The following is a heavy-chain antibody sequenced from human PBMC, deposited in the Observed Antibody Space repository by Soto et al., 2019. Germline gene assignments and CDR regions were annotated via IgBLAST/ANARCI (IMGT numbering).Heavy chain of an antibody. Sequence: QVHLLQSGAEVKKPGASVKVSCKGSGYGFTTYGITWVRQAPGQGLEWMAWISAHNGNTNYAQKLQGRVTVTRDTSTSTGYMELRSLRSDDTAVYYCARGRYGDYWGQGALVTVSS. J-gene: IGHJ4*02. V-gene: IGHV1-18*01. D-gene: IGHD1-1*01. CDR3: ARGRYGDY. CDR1: GYGFTTYG. CDR2: ISAHNGNT.